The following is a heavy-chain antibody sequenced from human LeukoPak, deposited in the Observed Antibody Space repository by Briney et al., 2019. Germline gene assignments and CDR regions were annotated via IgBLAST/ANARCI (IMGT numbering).Heavy chain of an antibody. J-gene: IGHJ4*02. D-gene: IGHD5-12*01. CDR1: GFSVTSNY. V-gene: IGHV3-66*01. Sequence: GGSLTLSCTASGFSVTSNYMSWVRQAPGKGLEWVSVLYSSGYTKYADSVKGRFSISRDTSENTLSLQMNSLRAEDSAVYYCAAKGNGYTGTYVFAHWGRGTLVTVSS. CDR2: LYSSGYT. CDR3: AAKGNGYTGTYVFAH.